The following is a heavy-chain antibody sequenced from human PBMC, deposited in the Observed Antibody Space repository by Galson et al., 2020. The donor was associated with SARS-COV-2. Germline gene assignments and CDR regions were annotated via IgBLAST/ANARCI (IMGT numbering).Heavy chain of an antibody. Sequence: SETPSLTCTVSGGPISSGSYYWRWIRQPAGKGLEWIGRIYTSGGTNYNPSLKSRVTISVDTSKNQFSLKLNSVTAADTAVYYCARESRWELYFDYWGQGTLVTVSS. CDR3: ARESRWELYFDY. J-gene: IGHJ4*02. D-gene: IGHD1-26*01. CDR2: IYTSGGT. V-gene: IGHV4-61*02. CDR1: GGPISSGSYY.